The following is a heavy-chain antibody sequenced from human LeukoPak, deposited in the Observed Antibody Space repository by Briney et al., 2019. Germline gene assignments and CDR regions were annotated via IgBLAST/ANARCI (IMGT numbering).Heavy chain of an antibody. D-gene: IGHD3-10*01. J-gene: IGHJ4*02. CDR2: INHSGST. Sequence: PSETLSLTCAVYGGSFSGYYWSWVRQPPGKGLEWIGEINHSGSTNYNPSLKSRVTISVDTSKNQFSLKLSSVTAADTAVYYCARERDGSGTQRGLDYWGQGTLVTVSS. CDR1: GGSFSGYY. CDR3: ARERDGSGTQRGLDY. V-gene: IGHV4-34*01.